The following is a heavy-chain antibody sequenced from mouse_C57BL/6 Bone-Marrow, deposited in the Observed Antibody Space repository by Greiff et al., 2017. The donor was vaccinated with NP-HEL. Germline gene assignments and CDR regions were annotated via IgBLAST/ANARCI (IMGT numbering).Heavy chain of an antibody. CDR1: GYTFTSYW. CDR3: ASWRLGNWYFDV. CDR2: IDPSDSYT. V-gene: IGHV1-59*01. J-gene: IGHJ1*03. Sequence: QVQLQQPGAELVRPGTSVKLSCKASGYTFTSYWMHWVKQRPGQGLEWIGVIDPSDSYTNYNQKFKGKATLTVDTSSSTAYMQLSSLTSEDSAVYYCASWRLGNWYFDVWGTGTTVTVSS.